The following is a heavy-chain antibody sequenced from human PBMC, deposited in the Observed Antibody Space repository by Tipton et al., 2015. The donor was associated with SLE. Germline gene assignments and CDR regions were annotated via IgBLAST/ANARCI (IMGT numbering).Heavy chain of an antibody. J-gene: IGHJ4*02. CDR3: ARGGYSSGWYGDYFVY. CDR2: VYVSGRP. V-gene: IGHV4-59*01. CDR1: GGSISSYY. D-gene: IGHD6-19*01. Sequence: TLSLTCTISGGSISSYYWTWIRQSPGKGLEWIGYVYVSGRPNYSPSLKSRVTISLDTSKTQFSLKLRSVTAADTAIYYCARGGYSSGWYGDYFVYCGQGTLVTVSS.